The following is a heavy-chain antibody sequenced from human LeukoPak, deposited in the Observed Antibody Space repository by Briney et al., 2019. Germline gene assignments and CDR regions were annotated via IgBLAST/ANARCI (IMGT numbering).Heavy chain of an antibody. V-gene: IGHV4-59*01. Sequence: SETLSLTCIVTRGSITDNDRSWIRQPPGKGPEWIGYVYYSGGGTNYNPSLKSRVTMSVDTSKNHFSLKLGSVTAADTAVYYCARGNSSGWYGGFDYWGQGILVTVSS. D-gene: IGHD6-19*01. CDR2: VYYSGGGT. CDR1: RGSITDND. CDR3: ARGNSSGWYGGFDY. J-gene: IGHJ4*02.